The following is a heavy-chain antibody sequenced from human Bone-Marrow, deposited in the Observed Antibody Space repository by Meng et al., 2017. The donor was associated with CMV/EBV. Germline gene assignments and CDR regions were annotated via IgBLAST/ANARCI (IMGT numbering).Heavy chain of an antibody. CDR3: ARDFSGSYDF. CDR1: GYPFTDYY. J-gene: IGHJ4*02. CDR2: INPNSGVT. V-gene: IGHV1-2*02. Sequence: SCPASGYPFTDYYLHWVRQAPEQGLEWMGWINPNSGVTNYAQNFQGRLSMTRDTSISTASMELTNLISDDTAVYYCARDFSGSYDFWGQGTLVTVSS. D-gene: IGHD1-26*01.